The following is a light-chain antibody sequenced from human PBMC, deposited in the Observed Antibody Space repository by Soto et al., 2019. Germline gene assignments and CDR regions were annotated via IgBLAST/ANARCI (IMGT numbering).Light chain of an antibody. CDR1: QSVSSS. Sequence: EIVLTQSPATLSLSPGERATLSCGASQSVSSSLAWYQQKPGQAPRLLIYDASNRATGIPDRFSGSGSGTDFTLTISSLEPEDFAVYYCQQRSNWPPLTFGGGTKVEIK. CDR3: QQRSNWPPLT. CDR2: DAS. J-gene: IGKJ4*01. V-gene: IGKV3-11*01.